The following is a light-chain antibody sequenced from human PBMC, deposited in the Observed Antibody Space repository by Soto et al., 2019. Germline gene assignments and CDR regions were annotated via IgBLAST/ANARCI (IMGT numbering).Light chain of an antibody. CDR2: GAS. Sequence: EIVLTQSPGTLSLSPGERATLSCRASQSVSTSYFAWYQQKPGQAPRLLIYGASSRDTGIPDRFSGSGSGTDFTLTIIRLEPEDFAVYYCQHYDSSPRTFGQGTKVDVK. CDR3: QHYDSSPRT. V-gene: IGKV3-20*01. CDR1: QSVSTSY. J-gene: IGKJ1*01.